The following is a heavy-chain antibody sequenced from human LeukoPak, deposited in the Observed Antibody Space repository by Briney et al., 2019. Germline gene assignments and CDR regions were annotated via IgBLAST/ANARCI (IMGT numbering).Heavy chain of an antibody. CDR1: GFTFSSYA. CDR3: AKDRGVWGSYRYYFDY. J-gene: IGHJ4*02. D-gene: IGHD3-16*02. CDR2: ISGSGGST. V-gene: IGHV3-23*01. Sequence: GGSLRLSCAASGFTFSSYAMSWVRQASGKGLEWVSAISGSGGSTYYADSVKGRFTISRDNSKNTLYLQMNSLRAEDTAVYYCAKDRGVWGSYRYYFDYWGQGTLVTVSS.